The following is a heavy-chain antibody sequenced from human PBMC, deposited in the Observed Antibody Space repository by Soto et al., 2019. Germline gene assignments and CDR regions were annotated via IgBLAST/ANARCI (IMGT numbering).Heavy chain of an antibody. Sequence: SETLSLTCTVSGGSISSGDYYWSWVRQPPGKGLEWIGYIYYSGSTYYNPPLKSRVTISVDTSKNQFSLKLSSVTAADTAVYYCARTITMVRGPPVGWFDPWGQGTLVTVSS. CDR2: IYYSGST. V-gene: IGHV4-30-4*01. D-gene: IGHD3-10*01. J-gene: IGHJ5*02. CDR1: GGSISSGDYY. CDR3: ARTITMVRGPPVGWFDP.